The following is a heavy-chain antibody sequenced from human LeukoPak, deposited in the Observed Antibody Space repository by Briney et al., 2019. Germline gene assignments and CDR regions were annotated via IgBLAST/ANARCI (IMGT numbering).Heavy chain of an antibody. D-gene: IGHD3-10*01. CDR1: GGSISSYY. CDR3: ARGAPPRLVSHYYGSGSYYTPDDAFDI. Sequence: SETLSLTCTVSGGSISSYYWSWIRQPAGKGLEWIGRIYTSGSTNYNPSLKSRVTMSVDTSKNQFSLKLSSVAAADTAVYCCARGAPPRLVSHYYGSGSYYTPDDAFDIWGQGTMVTVSS. V-gene: IGHV4-4*07. CDR2: IYTSGST. J-gene: IGHJ3*02.